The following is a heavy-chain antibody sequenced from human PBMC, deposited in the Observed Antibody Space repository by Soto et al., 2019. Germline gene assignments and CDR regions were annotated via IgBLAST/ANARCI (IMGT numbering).Heavy chain of an antibody. V-gene: IGHV3-23*01. D-gene: IGHD2-2*01. CDR1: GFTFSSYA. CDR2: ISGSGGST. CDR3: AKAGCSSTSCYLYYFDY. J-gene: IGHJ4*02. Sequence: GGSLRLSCAASGFTFSSYAMSWVRQAPGKGLEWVSAISGSGGSTYYADSVKGRFTISRDNSKNTLYLQMNSLRAEDTAVYYCAKAGCSSTSCYLYYFDYWGQGTLVTVSS.